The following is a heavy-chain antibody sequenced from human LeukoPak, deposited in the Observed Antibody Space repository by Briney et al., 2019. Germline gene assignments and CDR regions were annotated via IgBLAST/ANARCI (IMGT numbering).Heavy chain of an antibody. J-gene: IGHJ5*02. Sequence: GGSLRLSCAASEFTFSSFEMTWVRQAPGKGLEWVSYISSSGRTIYYADSVKGRFTISRDNAKNSLYLQMNSLRAEDTAVYYCARDGGSSTWYDWFDPGGQGTLVTVSS. D-gene: IGHD6-13*01. V-gene: IGHV3-48*03. CDR2: ISSSGRTI. CDR3: ARDGGSSTWYDWFDP. CDR1: EFTFSSFE.